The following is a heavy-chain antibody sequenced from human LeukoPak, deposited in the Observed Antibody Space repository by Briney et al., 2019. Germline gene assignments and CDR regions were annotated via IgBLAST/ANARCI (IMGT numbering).Heavy chain of an antibody. CDR3: ARDTYGSGRSAFDI. Sequence: GGSLRLSCAASGLTFRTYSMNWVRQAPGKGLEWVSYISSGGSTIYYADSVKGRFTISRDNAKNSLYLQMNSLRAEDTAMYYCARDTYGSGRSAFDIWGQGTMVTVSS. V-gene: IGHV3-48*01. J-gene: IGHJ3*02. CDR1: GLTFRTYS. CDR2: ISSGGSTI. D-gene: IGHD3-10*01.